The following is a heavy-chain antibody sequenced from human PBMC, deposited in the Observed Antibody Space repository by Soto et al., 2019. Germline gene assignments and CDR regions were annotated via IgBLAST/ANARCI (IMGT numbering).Heavy chain of an antibody. CDR1: GYSFTSFW. CDR3: ARRLSPLDPYHFDY. Sequence: PGESLKISCKCSGYSFTSFWIAWVRQMPGKGLEWMGIIYPGDFDTRYSPSFQGQVTISADKSINTAYLQWSSLKASDTAMYYCARRLSPLDPYHFDYWGQGTLVTVSS. CDR2: IYPGDFDT. J-gene: IGHJ4*02. V-gene: IGHV5-51*01. D-gene: IGHD2-2*01.